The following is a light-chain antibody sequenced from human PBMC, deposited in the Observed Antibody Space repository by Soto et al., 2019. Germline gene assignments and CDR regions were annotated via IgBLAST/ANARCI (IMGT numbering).Light chain of an antibody. CDR3: QQYGSARRT. Sequence: EIVLTQSPGTLSLSPWERATLSCRASQSVRNSLLAWYQQKPGQPPRLLIYDVSSRATGIPARFSGSGSGTDFSLTISSLEPEDFAVYYCQQYGSARRTFGGGTKVDIK. CDR1: QSVRNSL. J-gene: IGKJ4*01. CDR2: DVS. V-gene: IGKV3-20*01.